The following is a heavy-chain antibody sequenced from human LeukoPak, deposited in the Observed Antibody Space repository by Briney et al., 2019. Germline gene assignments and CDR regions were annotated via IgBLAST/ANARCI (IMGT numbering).Heavy chain of an antibody. J-gene: IGHJ5*02. CDR3: ARGHVLLWFGESEENNWFDP. D-gene: IGHD3-10*01. Sequence: PGGSLRLSCAASGFTFSNYWMSWVRQAPGKGLEWVANIKQDGSEKYYVDSVKGRFTISRDNAKNSLYLQMNSLRAEDTAVYYCARGHVLLWFGESEENNWFDPWGQGTLVTVSS. CDR2: IKQDGSEK. CDR1: GFTFSNYW. V-gene: IGHV3-7*04.